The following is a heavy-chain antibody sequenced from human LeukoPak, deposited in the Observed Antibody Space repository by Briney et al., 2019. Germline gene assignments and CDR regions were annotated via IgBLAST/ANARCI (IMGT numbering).Heavy chain of an antibody. CDR3: ATLGDYYDSSGYLSVFDY. CDR1: GGSFSGYY. V-gene: IGHV4-34*01. J-gene: IGHJ4*02. Sequence: SETLSLTCAVYGGSFSGYYWSWIRQPPGKGLEWIGEINHSGSTNYNPSLKSRVTISVDTSKNQFSLKLSSVTAADTAVYYCATLGDYYDSSGYLSVFDYWGQGTLVTVSS. D-gene: IGHD3-22*01. CDR2: INHSGST.